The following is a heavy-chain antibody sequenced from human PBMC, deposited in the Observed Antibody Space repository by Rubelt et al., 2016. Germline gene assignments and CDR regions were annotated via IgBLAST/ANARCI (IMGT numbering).Heavy chain of an antibody. J-gene: IGHJ4*02. V-gene: IGHV4-59*12. CDR3: AGTAIAAAGTRSGFDY. Sequence: QVQLQESGPGLVKPSETLSLTCTVSGGSISSYYWSWVRQPPGKGLEWIGYIYYSGSTNYNPSLNGAVTISVDTAKNQCARKLSSVTAADTAVDDCAGTAIAAAGTRSGFDYWGQGTLVTVSS. CDR2: IYYSGST. D-gene: IGHD6-13*01. CDR1: GGSISSYY.